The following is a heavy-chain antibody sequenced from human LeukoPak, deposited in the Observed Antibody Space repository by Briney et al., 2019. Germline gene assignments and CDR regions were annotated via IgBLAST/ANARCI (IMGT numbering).Heavy chain of an antibody. CDR2: ISGSGGST. Sequence: GGSLRLSCAASGFTFSSYGMSWVRQAPGKGLEWVSAISGSGGSTYYADSVKGRFTISRDNSKNTLYLQMNSLRAEDTAVYYCAKDRGAARGSGSYGYFDYWGQGTLVTVSS. D-gene: IGHD3-10*01. CDR1: GFTFSSYG. V-gene: IGHV3-23*01. CDR3: AKDRGAARGSGSYGYFDY. J-gene: IGHJ4*02.